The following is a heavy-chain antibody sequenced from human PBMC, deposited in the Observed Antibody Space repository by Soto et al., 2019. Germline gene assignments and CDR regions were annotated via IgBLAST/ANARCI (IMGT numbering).Heavy chain of an antibody. CDR3: ARARRHLPYYYGMDV. V-gene: IGHV1-69*01. J-gene: IGHJ6*02. Sequence: QVQLVQSGAEVKKPGSSVKVSCKASGGTFSSYAISWVRQAPGQGREWMGGIIPIFGTANYAQKFQGRVTLTADESTSTAYMELSSLRSEDTAVYYCARARRHLPYYYGMDVWGQGTTVTVSS. CDR2: IIPIFGTA. CDR1: GGTFSSYA.